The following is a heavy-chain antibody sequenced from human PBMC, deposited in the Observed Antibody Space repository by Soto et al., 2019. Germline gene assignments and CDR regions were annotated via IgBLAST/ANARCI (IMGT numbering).Heavy chain of an antibody. CDR2: INTDGDIT. CDR3: ARWTVAAPGIDC. V-gene: IGHV3-74*01. D-gene: IGHD6-13*01. Sequence: EVQLVESGGDLVQPGGSLRLSCAASGFTFSSYWMHWVRQVPGKGLVWVSRINTDGDITHYADSVKGRFTISRDNAKNTLYLQMNSLTADVTAVYFCARWTVAAPGIDCWGQGTLVTVSA. CDR1: GFTFSSYW. J-gene: IGHJ4*02.